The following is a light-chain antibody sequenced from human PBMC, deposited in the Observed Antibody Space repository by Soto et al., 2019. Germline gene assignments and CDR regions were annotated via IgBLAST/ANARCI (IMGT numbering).Light chain of an antibody. V-gene: IGLV8-61*01. CDR2: STN. J-gene: IGLJ2*01. CDR1: SGSVSTTYY. Sequence: VVTQEPSFSVSPGGTVTLTCGLTSGSVSTTYYPSWYQQTPGQAPRTLIYSTNIRSSGVPDRFSGSILGNKAALTITGAQADDESDYHCMLYMGGGLVVFGGGTQLTVL. CDR3: MLYMGGGLVV.